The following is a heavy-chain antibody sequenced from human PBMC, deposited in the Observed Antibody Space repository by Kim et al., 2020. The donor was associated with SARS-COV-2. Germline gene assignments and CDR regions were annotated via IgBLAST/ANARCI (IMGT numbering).Heavy chain of an antibody. Sequence: GGSLRLSCAASGFTFSSYEMNWVRQAPGKGLEWVSYISSSGSTIYYADSVKGRFTISRDNAKNSLYLQMNSLRAEDTAVYYCARDCTNGVCYTEPYYYYYGMDVWGQGTTVTVSS. CDR3: ARDCTNGVCYTEPYYYYYGMDV. CDR2: ISSSGSTI. CDR1: GFTFSSYE. D-gene: IGHD2-8*01. V-gene: IGHV3-48*03. J-gene: IGHJ6*02.